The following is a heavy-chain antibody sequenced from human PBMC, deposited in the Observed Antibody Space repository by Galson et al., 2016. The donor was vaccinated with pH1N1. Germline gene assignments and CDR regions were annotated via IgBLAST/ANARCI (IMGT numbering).Heavy chain of an antibody. J-gene: IGHJ6*03. CDR2: LTAEDGET. V-gene: IGHV1-24*01. CDR3: ATNSIDYYYYMDV. Sequence: SVKVSCKVSGYLLTELSIFWVRQAPGKGLEWMGGLTAEDGETVYAQKLQGRVTMTEDTSTDTAYMELSSLRYEDTAVYYCATNSIDYYYYMDVWGKGTTVTVSS. D-gene: IGHD4-23*01. CDR1: GYLLTELS.